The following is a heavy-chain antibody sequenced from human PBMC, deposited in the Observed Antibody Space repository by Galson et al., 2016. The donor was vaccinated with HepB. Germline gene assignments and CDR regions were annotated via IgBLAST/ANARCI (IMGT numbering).Heavy chain of an antibody. J-gene: IGHJ4*02. V-gene: IGHV3-30*04. CDR1: GLTFTGYA. CDR3: ARVGFGRSYGQGFDY. Sequence: SLRLSCAASGLTFTGYAIHWVRQAPGKGLEWVAVISYDGSNKYYAESVKGRFTISRDDSKNTLYLQMDSLRPEDTAVYYCARVGFGRSYGQGFDYWGQGTLVTVSS. CDR2: ISYDGSNK. D-gene: IGHD3-16*01.